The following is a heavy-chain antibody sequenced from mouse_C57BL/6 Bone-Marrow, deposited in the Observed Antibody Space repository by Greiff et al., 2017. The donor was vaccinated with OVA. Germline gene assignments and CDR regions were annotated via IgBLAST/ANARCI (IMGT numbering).Heavy chain of an antibody. CDR1: GFPITSGYY. Sequence: VQLQESGPGLVKPSQSLFLTCSITGFPITSGYYWIWIRQSPGKPLEWMGYITHSGETFYNPSLQSPISITRETSKNQFFLQLNSVTTEDTAMYYCAGEEVTLFFAYWGQGTLVTVSA. J-gene: IGHJ3*01. CDR3: AGEEVTLFFAY. CDR2: ITHSGET. V-gene: IGHV12-3*01.